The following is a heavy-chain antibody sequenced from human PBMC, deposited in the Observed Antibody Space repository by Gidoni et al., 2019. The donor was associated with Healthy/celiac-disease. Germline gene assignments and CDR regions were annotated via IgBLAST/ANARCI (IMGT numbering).Heavy chain of an antibody. CDR3: ASVDRYYDILTGYMGFDY. D-gene: IGHD3-9*01. CDR2: ISSSSSYI. J-gene: IGHJ4*02. CDR1: GFTFSSYS. Sequence: EVQLVESGGGMVKPGVSLRLSCAASGFTFSSYSKNWVRQAPGKGLEWVSSISSSSSYIYNADSVKGRFTISRDNAKNSLYLQMNSLRAEDPAVYYCASVDRYYDILTGYMGFDYWGQGTLVTVSS. V-gene: IGHV3-21*01.